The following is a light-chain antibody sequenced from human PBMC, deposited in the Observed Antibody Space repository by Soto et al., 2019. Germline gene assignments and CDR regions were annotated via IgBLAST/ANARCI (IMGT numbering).Light chain of an antibody. J-gene: IGKJ1*01. CDR2: GAS. CDR1: QSIDNR. Sequence: IVMTKSPSTLSVSPGERATLSCRASQSIDNRLAWYQQRPGQAPSLLICGASTRATGIPARFSGSGSGTEFTLPISGLQSEDFGVYFCQQYKNWRTFGQGTNVET. V-gene: IGKV3-15*01. CDR3: QQYKNWRT.